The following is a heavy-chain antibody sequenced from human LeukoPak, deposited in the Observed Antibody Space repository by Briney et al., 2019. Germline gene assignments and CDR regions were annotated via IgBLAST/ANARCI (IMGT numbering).Heavy chain of an antibody. CDR3: ARDSKDYYDSSAYAPDY. CDR1: GFTFSTYN. CDR2: ISSGSSYI. Sequence: GGSLRLSCAASGFTFSTYNMNWVRQAPGKGLEWVSSISSGSSYIYYADSVKGRFTISRDNAKNSLYLQMKSLRAEDTAVYYCARDSKDYYDSSAYAPDYWGQGTLVTVSS. D-gene: IGHD3-22*01. V-gene: IGHV3-21*01. J-gene: IGHJ4*02.